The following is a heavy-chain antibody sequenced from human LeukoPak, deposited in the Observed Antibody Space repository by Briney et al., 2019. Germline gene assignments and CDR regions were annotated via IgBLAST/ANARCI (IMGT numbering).Heavy chain of an antibody. D-gene: IGHD7-27*01. Sequence: GGSLRLSCAASGFTFNSYAMSWVRQAPGEGLEWVSVISGSGANTYYAHSVKGRFTISRDNSKNTLSLQMNSLSAADTAVYYCAKVARDWGTHFEYWGQGTLGTVSP. J-gene: IGHJ4*02. V-gene: IGHV3-23*01. CDR2: ISGSGANT. CDR3: AKVARDWGTHFEY. CDR1: GFTFNSYA.